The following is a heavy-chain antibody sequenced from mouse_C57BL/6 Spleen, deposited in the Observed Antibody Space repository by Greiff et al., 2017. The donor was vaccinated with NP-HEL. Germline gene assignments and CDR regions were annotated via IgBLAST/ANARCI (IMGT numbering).Heavy chain of an antibody. CDR2: IYPGDGDT. D-gene: IGHD3-1*01. CDR1: GYAFSSSW. CDR3: ARRGLYAMDY. V-gene: IGHV1-82*01. J-gene: IGHJ4*01. Sequence: VKLQESGPELVKPGASVKISCKASGYAFSSSWMNWVKQRPGKGLEWIGRIYPGDGDTNYNGKFKGKATLTADKSSSTAYMQLSSLTSEDSAVYFCARRGLYAMDYWGQGTSVTVSS.